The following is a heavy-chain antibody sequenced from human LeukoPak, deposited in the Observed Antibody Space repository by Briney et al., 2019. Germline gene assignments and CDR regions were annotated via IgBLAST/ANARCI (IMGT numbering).Heavy chain of an antibody. Sequence: ASVKVSCKASGYTFTGYYMHWVRQAPGQGIEWMGWINPNSGGTNYAQKFQGRVTMTRDTSISTAYMELSRLRSDDTAVYYCAREGGSYRNAFDIWGQGTMVTVSS. V-gene: IGHV1-2*02. D-gene: IGHD1-26*01. CDR3: AREGGSYRNAFDI. CDR2: INPNSGGT. J-gene: IGHJ3*02. CDR1: GYTFTGYY.